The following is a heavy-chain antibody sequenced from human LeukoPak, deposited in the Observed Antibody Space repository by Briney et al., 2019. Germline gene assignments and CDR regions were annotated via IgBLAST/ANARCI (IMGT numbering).Heavy chain of an antibody. D-gene: IGHD6-19*01. CDR2: IYYNGST. Sequence: PSETLSLTCTVSGGSISGYYWSWIRQPPGKGPEWIGYIYYNGSTNYNPSLKSRVTISVDTSKNQFSLKMSSVTAADTAVYYCARLASSGWSHCDYWGQGTLVTVSS. CDR1: GGSISGYY. V-gene: IGHV4-59*08. CDR3: ARLASSGWSHCDY. J-gene: IGHJ4*02.